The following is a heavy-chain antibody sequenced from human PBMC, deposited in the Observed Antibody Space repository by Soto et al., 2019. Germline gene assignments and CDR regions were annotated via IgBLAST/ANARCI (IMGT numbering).Heavy chain of an antibody. J-gene: IGHJ4*02. CDR2: IYHTGST. CDR3: ARATGTLRSRNCDY. D-gene: IGHD1-1*01. CDR1: GGSISTVGHY. V-gene: IGHV4-31*03. Sequence: SETLFLTCSVSGGSISTVGHYWTWIRQPPGKGLEWIGSIYHTGSTYYSKSLRSRLTMSVDTSKSQFSLRLSSVTAADTAVYYCARATGTLRSRNCDYWGQGSLVTVSS.